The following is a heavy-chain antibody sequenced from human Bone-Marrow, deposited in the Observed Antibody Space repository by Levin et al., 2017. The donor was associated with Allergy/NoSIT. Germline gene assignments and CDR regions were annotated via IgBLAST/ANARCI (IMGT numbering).Heavy chain of an antibody. V-gene: IGHV4-30-4*08. CDR2: IYYSGST. CDR3: ARCTGGTCYTGLDH. Sequence: LRLSCAASGFTFSNYPMNWVRQAPGKGLEWIGYIYYSGSTYYNPSLKSRVTISVDTSKNQFSLKLSSLTAADTAVYYCARCTGGTCYTGLDHWGQGTLVTVSS. J-gene: IGHJ4*02. CDR1: GFTFSNYP. D-gene: IGHD2-15*01.